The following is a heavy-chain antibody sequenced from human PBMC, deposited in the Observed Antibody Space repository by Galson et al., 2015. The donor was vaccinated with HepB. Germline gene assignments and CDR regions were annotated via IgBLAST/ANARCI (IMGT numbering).Heavy chain of an antibody. J-gene: IGHJ6*02. Sequence: SVKVSCKASGYTFTGYYMHWVRRAPGQGLEWMGWINPNSGGTNYAQKFQGRVTMTRDTSISTAYMELSRLRSDDTAVYYCAVAAVGGGDYYGMDVWGQGTTVTVSS. V-gene: IGHV1-2*02. CDR1: GYTFTGYY. CDR3: AVAAVGGGDYYGMDV. D-gene: IGHD6-13*01. CDR2: INPNSGGT.